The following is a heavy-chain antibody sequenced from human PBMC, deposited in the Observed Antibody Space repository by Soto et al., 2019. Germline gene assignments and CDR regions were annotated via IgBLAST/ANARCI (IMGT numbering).Heavy chain of an antibody. CDR3: ARQAAAALRMDV. V-gene: IGHV1-69*02. J-gene: IGHJ6*02. Sequence: QVQLVQSGAEVKKPGSSVKVSCKASGGTFSSYTISWVRQAPGQGLEWMGRIIPILGIANYAQKFQGRVTITADKPTSTAYMELSSLRSEDTAVYYCARQAAAALRMDVWGQGTTVTVSS. D-gene: IGHD6-13*01. CDR1: GGTFSSYT. CDR2: IIPILGIA.